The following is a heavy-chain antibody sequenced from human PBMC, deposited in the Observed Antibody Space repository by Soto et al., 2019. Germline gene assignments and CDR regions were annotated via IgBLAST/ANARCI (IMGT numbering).Heavy chain of an antibody. J-gene: IGHJ6*02. CDR2: ISSSSSTI. D-gene: IGHD1-20*01. Sequence: PGGSLRLSCAASGFTFSSYSMNWVRQAPGKGLEWVSYISSSSSTIYYADSVKGRFTISRDNAKNSLYLQMNSLRDEDTAVYYCARVREPXDNWKGLYYYGMDVWGQGTTVTVSS. CDR3: ARVREPXDNWKGLYYYGMDV. V-gene: IGHV3-48*02. CDR1: GFTFSSYS.